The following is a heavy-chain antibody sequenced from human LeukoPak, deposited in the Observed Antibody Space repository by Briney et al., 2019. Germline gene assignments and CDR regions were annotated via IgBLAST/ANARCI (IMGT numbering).Heavy chain of an antibody. CDR2: ISSSSSYI. V-gene: IGHV3-21*01. CDR3: ARPGYCSGDTCYVAFDI. J-gene: IGHJ3*02. CDR1: GFTFSSYS. Sequence: GGSLRLSCAASGFTFSSYSMNWVRQAPGKGLEWVSSISSSSSYIYYADSVKGRFTIPRDNAKNSLYLQMNSLRAEDTAVYYCARPGYCSGDTCYVAFDIWGQGTMVTVSS. D-gene: IGHD2-15*01.